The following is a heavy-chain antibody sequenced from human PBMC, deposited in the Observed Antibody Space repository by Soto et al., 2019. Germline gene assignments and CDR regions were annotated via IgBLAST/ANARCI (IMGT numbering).Heavy chain of an antibody. J-gene: IGHJ4*02. V-gene: IGHV3-30*04. D-gene: IGHD2-21*02. CDR1: GFTFITNY. Sequence: QVQLVESGGGVVQPGGSLRLSCAASGFTFITNYMLWVRQAPGKGLGWGAGISYDGSKVNYADSVKGRFTISRDNTKKMLFLQMNSLRDEDTAVYYCARDKAVVVTATLDYWGQGTRVTVSS. CDR3: ARDKAVVVTATLDY. CDR2: ISYDGSKV.